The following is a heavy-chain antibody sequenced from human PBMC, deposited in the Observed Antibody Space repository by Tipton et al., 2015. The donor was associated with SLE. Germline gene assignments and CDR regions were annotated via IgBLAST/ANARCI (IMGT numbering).Heavy chain of an antibody. CDR1: GGSFSGYY. CDR2: INHSGST. V-gene: IGHV4-34*01. CDR3: ARPTDDMGFGEFGGAFDI. J-gene: IGHJ3*02. D-gene: IGHD3-10*01. Sequence: GLVKPSETLSLTCAVYGGSFSGYYWSWIRQPPGKGLEWIGEINHSGSTNYNPSLKSRVTISVDTSKNQFSLKLSSVTAADTAVYYCARPTDDMGFGEFGGAFDIWGQGTMVTVSS.